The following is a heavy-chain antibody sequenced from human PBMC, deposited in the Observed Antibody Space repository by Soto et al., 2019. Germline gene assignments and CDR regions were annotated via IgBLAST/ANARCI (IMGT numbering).Heavy chain of an antibody. CDR1: GFTFSSYS. CDR2: ISSSSTI. Sequence: GGSLRLSCAASGFTFSSYSMNWVRQAPGKGLEWVSYISSSSTIYYADSVKGRFTISRDNAKNSLYLQMNSLRAEDTAVYYCARDGGAAGIDAFDIWGQGTMVTVSS. V-gene: IGHV3-48*01. CDR3: ARDGGAAGIDAFDI. D-gene: IGHD6-13*01. J-gene: IGHJ3*02.